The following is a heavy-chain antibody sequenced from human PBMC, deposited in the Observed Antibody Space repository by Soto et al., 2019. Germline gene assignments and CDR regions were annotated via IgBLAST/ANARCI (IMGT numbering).Heavy chain of an antibody. CDR2: ITPILGIA. V-gene: IGHV1-69*02. J-gene: IGHJ4*02. CDR1: GGTFSSYT. D-gene: IGHD7-27*01. CDR3: ARSNPAFDY. Sequence: GASVKVSCKVSGGTFSSYTISWVRQAPEQGLEWMGRITPILGIANYTQKFQGRVTITADKSTSTVYLEVSRLRSEDTAIYYCARSNPAFDYWGQGTLVTVSS.